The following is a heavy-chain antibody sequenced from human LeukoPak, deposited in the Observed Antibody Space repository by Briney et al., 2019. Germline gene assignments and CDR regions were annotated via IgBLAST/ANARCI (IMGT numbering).Heavy chain of an antibody. J-gene: IGHJ4*02. CDR1: GGSFSGYS. Sequence: SETLSLTCAVYGGSFSGYSWSWIRQSPGKGLEWIGEINYSGSTNSNPSLKSRVTISVDTSKNQFSLKLTSVAAADTAVYYCARLDGQNYSPDYWGQGALVTVSS. CDR3: ARLDGQNYSPDY. CDR2: INYSGST. V-gene: IGHV4-34*01. D-gene: IGHD5-24*01.